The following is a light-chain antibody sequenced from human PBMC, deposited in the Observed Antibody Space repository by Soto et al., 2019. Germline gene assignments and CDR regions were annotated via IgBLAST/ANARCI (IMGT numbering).Light chain of an antibody. CDR1: QSVSSN. Sequence: EIVMTQSPATLSVSPGERATLSCRASQSVSSNLAWYQQKPGQAPRLLIYGASTRATGIPARFSGSGSGTEFTLTISSLQSEDFAVYYCQQSYTSWWTFGQGTKVEIK. J-gene: IGKJ1*01. CDR3: QQSYTSWWT. CDR2: GAS. V-gene: IGKV3-15*01.